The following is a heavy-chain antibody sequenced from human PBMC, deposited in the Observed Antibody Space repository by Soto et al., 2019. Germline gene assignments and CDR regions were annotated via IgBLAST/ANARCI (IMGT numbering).Heavy chain of an antibody. D-gene: IGHD3-9*01. CDR1: GFSLSTSGMC. V-gene: IGHV2-70*11. J-gene: IGHJ6*02. CDR2: IDWDDDK. CDR3: ARIPTYYDIWTGYRYYYGMDV. Sequence: SGPTLVNPTQTLTLTCTFSGFSLSTSGMCVSWIRQPPGKALEWLARIDWDDDKYYSTSLKTRLPISKDTSKNQVVLTMTKMAPVDTATYYCARIPTYYDIWTGYRYYYGMDVWGQGTTVTVSS.